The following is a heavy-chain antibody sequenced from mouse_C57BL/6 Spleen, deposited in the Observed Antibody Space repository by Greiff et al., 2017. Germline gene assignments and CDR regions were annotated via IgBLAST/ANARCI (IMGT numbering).Heavy chain of an antibody. D-gene: IGHD1-1*01. CDR3: ARYYYYGSSSPYWYFDV. V-gene: IGHV5-17*01. CDR1: GFTFSDYG. Sequence: EVKVEESGGGLVKPGGSLKLSCAASGFTFSDYGMHWVRQAPEKGLEWVAYISSGSSTIYYADTVKGRFTISRDNAKNTLFLQMTSLRSEDTAMYYCARYYYYGSSSPYWYFDVWGTGTTVTVSS. J-gene: IGHJ1*03. CDR2: ISSGSSTI.